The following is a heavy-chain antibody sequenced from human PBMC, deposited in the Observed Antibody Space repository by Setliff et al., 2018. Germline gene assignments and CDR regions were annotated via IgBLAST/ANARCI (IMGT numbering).Heavy chain of an antibody. CDR3: ASTDWGWGYYFDY. J-gene: IGHJ4*02. Sequence: TLSLTCTVSGYSISNDYFWGWIRQPPGKGLEWIGSIYHSGSTNYNPSLKSRVTISVDTSKNQFSLKLSSVTAADTAVYYCASTDWGWGYYFDYWGQGTLVTVSS. D-gene: IGHD7-27*01. CDR1: GYSISNDYF. V-gene: IGHV4-38-2*02. CDR2: IYHSGST.